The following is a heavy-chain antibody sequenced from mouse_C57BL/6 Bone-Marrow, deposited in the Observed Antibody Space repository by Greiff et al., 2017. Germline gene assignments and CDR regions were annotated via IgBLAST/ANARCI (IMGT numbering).Heavy chain of an antibody. CDR3: ANITTVEAY. CDR1: GYTFTSYG. CDR2: IYPRSGNT. V-gene: IGHV1-81*01. Sequence: VKLMESGAELARPGASVKLSCKASGYTFTSYGISWVKQRTGQGLEWIGEIYPRSGNTYYNEKFKGKATLTADKSSSTAYMELRSLTSEDAAVYFCANITTVEAYWGQGTRGTVTA. J-gene: IGHJ3*01. D-gene: IGHD1-1*01.